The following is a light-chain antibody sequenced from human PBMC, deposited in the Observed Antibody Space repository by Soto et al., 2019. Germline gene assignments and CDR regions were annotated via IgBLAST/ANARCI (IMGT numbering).Light chain of an antibody. CDR1: QSVSSK. Sequence: EIVMTQSPGTLSVSPGERVTLSWRASQSVSSKLVWYQRKPGQAPRILMYDASTRATGIPARFSGSGSGTEFTLTISSLQSEDFAVYYCQQYHNWPITFGQGTRLEI. V-gene: IGKV3-15*01. CDR3: QQYHNWPIT. J-gene: IGKJ5*01. CDR2: DAS.